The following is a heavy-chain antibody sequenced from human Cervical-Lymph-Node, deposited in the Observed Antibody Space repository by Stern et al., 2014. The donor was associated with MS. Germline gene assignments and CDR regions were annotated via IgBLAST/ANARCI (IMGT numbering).Heavy chain of an antibody. CDR2: IQPGSGGT. CDR3: ARERGTAIAAAGPISQH. CDR1: GYIFTGYY. D-gene: IGHD6-13*01. Sequence: VPLGQSGAEVRKPWASVKVSCKASGYIFTGYYVHWVRQAPGQGLEWLGWIQPGSGGTNHPQKFQGRVTLARDTSINTVYLELSSLGSGDTAVYYCARERGTAIAAAGPISQHWGQGTLVTVSS. J-gene: IGHJ1*01. V-gene: IGHV1-2*02.